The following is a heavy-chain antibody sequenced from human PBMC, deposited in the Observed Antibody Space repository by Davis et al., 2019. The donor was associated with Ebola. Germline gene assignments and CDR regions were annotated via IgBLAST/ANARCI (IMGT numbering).Heavy chain of an antibody. Sequence: GGSLRLSCAASGFTFSSYWMSWVRQAPGKGLEWVAVISYDGSNKYYADSVKGRFTISRDNSKNTLYLQMNSLRAEDTAVYYCAKRTILRDWGQGTLVTVSS. CDR1: GFTFSSYW. CDR2: ISYDGSNK. V-gene: IGHV3-30-3*01. J-gene: IGHJ4*02. D-gene: IGHD1-14*01. CDR3: AKRTILRD.